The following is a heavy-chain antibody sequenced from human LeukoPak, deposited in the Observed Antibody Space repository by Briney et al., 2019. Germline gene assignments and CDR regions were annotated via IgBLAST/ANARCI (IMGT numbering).Heavy chain of an antibody. D-gene: IGHD3-22*01. Sequence: EASVKVSCKASGYTFTSYDINWVRQATGQGLEWMGWMNPNSGNTGYAQEFQGRVTMTRDTSISTAYMELSSLRSEDTAVYYCARMSYYDRRGDNWFDPWGQGTLVIVSS. CDR1: GYTFTSYD. CDR2: MNPNSGNT. V-gene: IGHV1-8*01. CDR3: ARMSYYDRRGDNWFDP. J-gene: IGHJ5*02.